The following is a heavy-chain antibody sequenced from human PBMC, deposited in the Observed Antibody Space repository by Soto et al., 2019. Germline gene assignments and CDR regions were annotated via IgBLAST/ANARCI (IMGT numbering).Heavy chain of an antibody. CDR2: IKSKADGETT. CDR1: GFTFSNAW. CDR3: STGGYFLDY. Sequence: GGSLRLSCAASGFTFSNAWMNWVRQAPGKGLEWVGRIKSKADGETTDYAAPVKGRFTISRDDSKNTVYLQMNNLKTEDTAVYYCSTGGYFLDYWGQGTLVTVSS. V-gene: IGHV3-15*01. D-gene: IGHD3-16*01. J-gene: IGHJ4*02.